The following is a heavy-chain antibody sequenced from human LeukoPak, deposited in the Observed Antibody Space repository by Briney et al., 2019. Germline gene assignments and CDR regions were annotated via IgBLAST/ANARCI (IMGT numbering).Heavy chain of an antibody. CDR3: ARGFTVVPSRTDALDV. CDR2: IKSDGSSR. V-gene: IGHV3-74*01. CDR1: GFTLSSYW. J-gene: IGHJ3*01. D-gene: IGHD2-2*01. Sequence: GGSLTLSCAASGFTLSSYWMHWVRHGPGKGPVWVSRIKSDGSSRTYEDSVKGRLTISRDNAKKTLYLQMNGLRAADTALYYCARGFTVVPSRTDALDVWGQGTIVTVSS.